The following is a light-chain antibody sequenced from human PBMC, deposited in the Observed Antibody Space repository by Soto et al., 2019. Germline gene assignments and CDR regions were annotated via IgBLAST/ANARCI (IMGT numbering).Light chain of an antibody. J-gene: IGLJ2*01. CDR1: SSNIGRNP. V-gene: IGLV1-44*01. Sequence: QSVLTQTPSASGTPGPRVTSSCSGSSSNIGRNPVNWYQQLPGTAPKLLIYSNNQRPSGVPDRFSGSKSGTSASLAISGLQSEDESDYYGAAWDDSRNGVVFGGGTQLTVL. CDR2: SNN. CDR3: AAWDDSRNGVV.